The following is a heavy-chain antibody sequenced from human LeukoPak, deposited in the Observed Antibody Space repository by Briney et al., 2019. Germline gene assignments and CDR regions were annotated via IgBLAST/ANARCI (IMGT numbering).Heavy chain of an antibody. V-gene: IGHV3-53*01. CDR3: ARSVRDAFDI. CDR2: IYSGGST. Sequence: GGSLRLSCAASGFTVSSNYMSWVRQAPGKGLEWVSVIYSGGSTYYADSVKGRFTISRDSSKNTLYLQMNSLSAEDTAVYYCARSVRDAFDIWGQGTMVTVSS. J-gene: IGHJ3*02. CDR1: GFTVSSNY.